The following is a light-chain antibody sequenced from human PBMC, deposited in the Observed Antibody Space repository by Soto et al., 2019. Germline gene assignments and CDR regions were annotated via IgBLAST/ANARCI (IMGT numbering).Light chain of an antibody. J-gene: IGLJ1*01. Sequence: QSVLTQPASVSGSPGQSITISCTGTSSEVCCYNYVSWYQQHPGKAPKLMIYDVSNRPSGVSNRFSGSKSGNTASLTISGLQAEDEADYYCSSYTSSSTLYVFGTGTKVTVL. V-gene: IGLV2-14*01. CDR2: DVS. CDR1: SSEVCCYNY. CDR3: SSYTSSSTLYV.